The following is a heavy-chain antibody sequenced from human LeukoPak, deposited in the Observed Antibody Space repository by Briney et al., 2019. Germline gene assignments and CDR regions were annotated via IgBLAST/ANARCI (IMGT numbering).Heavy chain of an antibody. V-gene: IGHV5-51*01. D-gene: IGHD3-3*01. CDR3: ARGFGVVIDY. CDR1: GYNFNTYW. CDR2: IRPMNSDM. J-gene: IGHJ4*02. Sequence: GESLKFSCKGSGYNFNTYWVAWVRQLPGKGLEWMGIIRPMNSDMRYSPSFQGQVTISADRSINTAYLQWSSLTASDTAMYYCARGFGVVIDYWGQGTLVTVSS.